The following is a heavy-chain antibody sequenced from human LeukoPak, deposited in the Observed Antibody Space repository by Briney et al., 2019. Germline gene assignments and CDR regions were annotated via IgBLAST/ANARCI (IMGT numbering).Heavy chain of an antibody. D-gene: IGHD5-24*01. J-gene: IGHJ4*02. CDR2: IKQDGSEK. V-gene: IGHV3-7*04. Sequence: PGGSLRLSCAASGFTFSSYWMSWVRQAPGKGLEWVANIKQDGSEKYYVDSLKGRFTISRDNAKNPLYLQMNSLRAEDTAVYYCARDQEAEMVTPAVDYWGQGTLVTVSS. CDR3: ARDQEAEMVTPAVDY. CDR1: GFTFSSYW.